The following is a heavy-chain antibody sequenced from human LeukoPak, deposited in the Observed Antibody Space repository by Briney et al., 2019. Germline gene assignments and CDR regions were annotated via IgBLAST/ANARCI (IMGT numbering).Heavy chain of an antibody. V-gene: IGHV3-21*01. CDR2: ISSSSSYI. Sequence: GGSLRLSCAASGFTFSSYSMNWVRQAPGKGLEWVSSISSSSSYIYYADSVKGRFTISRDNAKNSLYLQMNSLRAEDTAVYYCARNGIAARRAFDYRGQGTLVTVSS. D-gene: IGHD6-6*01. CDR1: GFTFSSYS. CDR3: ARNGIAARRAFDY. J-gene: IGHJ4*02.